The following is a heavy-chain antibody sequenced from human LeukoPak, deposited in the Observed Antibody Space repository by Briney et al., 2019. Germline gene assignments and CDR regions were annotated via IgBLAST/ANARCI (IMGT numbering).Heavy chain of an antibody. CDR3: AKDVSYYYDSSDY. J-gene: IGHJ4*02. CDR1: GFTFSSYA. Sequence: PGGSLRLSCAASGFTFSSYAMTWVRQAPGKGLEWVSGLTGSGGGTYYADSVKGRFTVSRDNSKNTLYLQMSSLRAEDTAVYYCAKDVSYYYDSSDYWGQGTLVTVSS. D-gene: IGHD3-22*01. CDR2: LTGSGGGT. V-gene: IGHV3-23*01.